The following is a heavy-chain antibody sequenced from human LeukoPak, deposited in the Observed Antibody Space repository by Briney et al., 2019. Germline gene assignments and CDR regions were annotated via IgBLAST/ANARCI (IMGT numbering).Heavy chain of an antibody. D-gene: IGHD3-16*01. V-gene: IGHV4-59*01. Sequence: PSETLSLACNVIGDSFTDYYWNWIRQPPGKGLEWIGYIYYNENSNYSPSLKGRVTLSVDTSRNQFSLHLASVTAADTAMYYCARDGGLQSHFDFWGQGILVTV. CDR3: ARDGGLQSHFDF. CDR1: GDSFTDYY. J-gene: IGHJ4*02. CDR2: IYYNENS.